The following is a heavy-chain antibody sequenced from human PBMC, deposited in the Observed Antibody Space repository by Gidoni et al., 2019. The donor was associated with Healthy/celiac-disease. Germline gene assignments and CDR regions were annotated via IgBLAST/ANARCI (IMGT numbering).Heavy chain of an antibody. CDR1: GFTFSSSA. Sequence: EVQLLESGGGLVQPGGSLRLSCAASGFTFSSSAMSWVRQAPGKVLEWVSAISGSGGSTYYADSVKSRFTISRDNSKNTLYLQMNSLRAEDTAVYYCANWYRGWYYFDYWGQGTLVTVSS. J-gene: IGHJ4*02. V-gene: IGHV3-23*01. CDR2: ISGSGGST. CDR3: ANWYRGWYYFDY. D-gene: IGHD6-19*01.